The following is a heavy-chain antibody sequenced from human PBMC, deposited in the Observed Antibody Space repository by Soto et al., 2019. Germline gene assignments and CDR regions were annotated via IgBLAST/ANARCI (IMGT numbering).Heavy chain of an antibody. V-gene: IGHV4-34*01. CDR1: GASLSGYY. J-gene: IGHJ4*02. D-gene: IGHD5-12*01. Sequence: QVQLQQWGAGLLKPSETLSLNCAVTGASLSGYYWSWIRQPPGKGLEWIGEVKDGGPTNYSPSLRGRVTISPDTSNNQFSLGLDSVTAADTGVYYCARGQEGVVATHWDQGSLVTVSS. CDR2: VKDGGPT. CDR3: ARGQEGVVATH.